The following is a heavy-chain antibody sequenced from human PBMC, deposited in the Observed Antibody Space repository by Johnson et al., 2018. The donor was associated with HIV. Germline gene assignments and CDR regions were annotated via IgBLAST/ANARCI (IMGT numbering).Heavy chain of an antibody. J-gene: IGHJ3*02. CDR1: GFTFSSYG. Sequence: QVQLVESGGGVVQPGRSLRLSCAASGFTFSSYGMHWVRQAPGKGLAWVAVISYDGSNKYYADSVKGRFNISRDNSNNTLDLQMNSLRAEDTALYFCAKDIWAYCGGDCSPGSAFDIWGQGTMVTVSS. V-gene: IGHV3-30*18. CDR3: AKDIWAYCGGDCSPGSAFDI. D-gene: IGHD2-21*01. CDR2: ISYDGSNK.